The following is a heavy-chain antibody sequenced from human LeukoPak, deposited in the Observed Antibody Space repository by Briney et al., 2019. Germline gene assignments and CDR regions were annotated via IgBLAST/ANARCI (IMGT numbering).Heavy chain of an antibody. V-gene: IGHV3-7*01. CDR1: GFSFSIYW. J-gene: IGHJ4*02. CDR2: IESNGGDK. Sequence: GGSLRLSCAASGFSFSIYWMSWIRQTPGKGLEYVANIESNGGDKYYVDSVKGRFTISRDNAKNSLYLQMNSLRAEDTAVYYCASAVRGSSVGYWGQGTLVTVSS. CDR3: ASAVRGSSVGY.